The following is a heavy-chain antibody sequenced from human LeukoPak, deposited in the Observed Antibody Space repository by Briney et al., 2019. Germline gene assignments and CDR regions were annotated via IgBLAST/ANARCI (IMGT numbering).Heavy chain of an antibody. V-gene: IGHV4-59*01. J-gene: IGHJ3*02. Sequence: SETLSLTCTVSGGSISSYYWSCIRQPPGKGLEWIGYIYYSVSTNYNPSLKSRVTISVDTSKNQFTLNLSSVTAADTAVYYCARGAKYYDFWSGYYFWDAFDIWGQGTMVTVSS. D-gene: IGHD3-3*01. CDR3: ARGAKYYDFWSGYYFWDAFDI. CDR1: GGSISSYY. CDR2: IYYSVST.